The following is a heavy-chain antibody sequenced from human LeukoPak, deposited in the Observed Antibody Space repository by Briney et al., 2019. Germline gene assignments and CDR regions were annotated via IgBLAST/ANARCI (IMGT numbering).Heavy chain of an antibody. CDR2: INPSGGIT. V-gene: IGHV1-46*01. Sequence: ASVKVSCKASGYTFTTYYMHWVRQAPGQGLEWMGIINPSGGITSYAQKFQGRVTMTRDTSTSTVYVELSSLRSEDTAVYYCARDLGPVAGLGELSFEPDYWGQGTLVTVSS. CDR1: GYTFTTYY. CDR3: ARDLGPVAGLGELSFEPDY. D-gene: IGHD3-16*02. J-gene: IGHJ4*02.